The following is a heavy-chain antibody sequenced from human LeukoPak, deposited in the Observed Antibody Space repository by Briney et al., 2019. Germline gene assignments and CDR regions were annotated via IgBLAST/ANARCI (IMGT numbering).Heavy chain of an antibody. CDR1: GFTFSSHA. CDR2: IYGNAGRT. D-gene: IGHD3-22*01. CDR3: ARARSDNYYSGVNY. V-gene: IGHV3-23*01. J-gene: IGHJ4*02. Sequence: QTGGSLRLSCAAPGFTFSSHAMNWVRQAPGKGLEWVSGIYGNAGRTFYADSVKGRFTMSRDNSKNTLYLQMDSLRAEDTAMYYCARARSDNYYSGVNYWGQGTLVTVSS.